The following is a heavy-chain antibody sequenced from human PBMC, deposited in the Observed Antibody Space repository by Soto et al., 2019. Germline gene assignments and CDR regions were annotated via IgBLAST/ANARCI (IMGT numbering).Heavy chain of an antibody. CDR3: ARVIAVAGRNFDY. D-gene: IGHD6-19*01. J-gene: IGHJ4*02. CDR2: INHSGST. Sequence: QVQLQQWGAGLLKPSETLSLTCAVYGGSFSGYYWSWIRQPPGKGLEWIGEINHSGSTNYNPSLKSRVTISVDTSKNQFSLKLSSVTAADTAVYYCARVIAVAGRNFDYWGQGTLVTVSS. CDR1: GGSFSGYY. V-gene: IGHV4-34*01.